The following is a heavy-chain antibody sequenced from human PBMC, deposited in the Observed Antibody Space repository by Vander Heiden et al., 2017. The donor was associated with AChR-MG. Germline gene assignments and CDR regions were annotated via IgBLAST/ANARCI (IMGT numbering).Heavy chain of an antibody. Sequence: QVQLQESGPGLVKPSETLSLTCPVSGGSISSYYWSWIRQPPGKGLEWIGYIYYSGSTNYNPSLKSRVTISVDTSKNQFSLKLSSVTAADTAVYYCARLRGPVEAWGQGTLVTVSS. CDR3: ARLRGPVEA. CDR2: IYYSGST. V-gene: IGHV4-59*08. CDR1: GGSISSYY. D-gene: IGHD2-15*01. J-gene: IGHJ5*02.